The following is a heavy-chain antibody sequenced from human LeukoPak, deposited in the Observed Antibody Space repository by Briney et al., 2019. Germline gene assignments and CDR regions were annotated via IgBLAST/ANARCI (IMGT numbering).Heavy chain of an antibody. CDR1: GGSISSGDYY. V-gene: IGHV4-61*08. Sequence: PSETLSLTCTVSGGSISSGDYYWSWIRQPPGKGLEWIGYIYYSGSTNYDPSLKSRVTISVDTSKNQFSLKLSSVTAADTAVYYCARARIAARAGYFDYWGQGTLVTVSS. D-gene: IGHD6-6*01. CDR2: IYYSGST. J-gene: IGHJ4*02. CDR3: ARARIAARAGYFDY.